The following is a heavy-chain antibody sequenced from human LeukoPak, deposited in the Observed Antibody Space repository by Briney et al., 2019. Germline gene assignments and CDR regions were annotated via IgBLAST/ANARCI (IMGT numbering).Heavy chain of an antibody. CDR1: GFTFSDPY. CDR3: ARYYDFWSSYSSYYYMDV. D-gene: IGHD3-3*01. Sequence: GGSLRLSCVASGFTFSDPYMDWVRQAPGKGLEWVSSISSSSNYIYYADSVKGRVTISRDNAKNSLYLQMNSLRAEDTAVYYCARYYDFWSSYSSYYYMDVWGKGTTVTVSS. CDR2: ISSSSNYI. V-gene: IGHV3-21*01. J-gene: IGHJ6*03.